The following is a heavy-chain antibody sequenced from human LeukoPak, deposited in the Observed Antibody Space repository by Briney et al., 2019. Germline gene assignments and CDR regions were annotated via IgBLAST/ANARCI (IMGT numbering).Heavy chain of an antibody. CDR1: GYTFTGYY. CDR3: ARAVIRYCSSTSCYLSY. Sequence: ASVKVSCKASGYTFTGYYMHWVRQALGQGLEWMGWINPNSGGTNYAQKFQGRVTMTRDTSISTAYMELSRLRSDDTAVYYCARAVIRYCSSTSCYLSYWGQGTLVTVSS. V-gene: IGHV1-2*02. J-gene: IGHJ4*02. CDR2: INPNSGGT. D-gene: IGHD2-2*01.